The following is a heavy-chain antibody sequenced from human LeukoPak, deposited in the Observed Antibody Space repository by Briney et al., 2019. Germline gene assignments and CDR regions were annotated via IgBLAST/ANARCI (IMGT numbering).Heavy chain of an antibody. V-gene: IGHV4-39*07. J-gene: IGHJ5*02. CDR1: GGSISSSSYY. CDR2: IYYSGST. CDR3: ARGRQRFDP. Sequence: PSETLSLTCTVSGGSISSSSYYWGWIRQPPGKGLEWIGSIYYSGSTYYNPSLKSRVTISVDTSKNQFSLKLSSVTAADTAVYYCARGRQRFDPWGQGTLVTVSS.